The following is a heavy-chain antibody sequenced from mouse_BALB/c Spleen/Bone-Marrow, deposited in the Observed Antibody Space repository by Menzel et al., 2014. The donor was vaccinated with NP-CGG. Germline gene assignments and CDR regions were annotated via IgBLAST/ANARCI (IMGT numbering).Heavy chain of an antibody. J-gene: IGHJ2*01. CDR1: GFTFSSYA. D-gene: IGHD4-1*01. V-gene: IGHV5-9-3*01. CDR3: ARQENWALDY. Sequence: DVHLVESGGGLVKPGGSLKLSCAASGFTFSSYAMSWVRQTPEKRLEWVATISSGGSYTYYPDSVKGRFTISRDNAQNTLYLQMSSLRSEDTAMYFCARQENWALDYWGQGTTLTVSS. CDR2: ISSGGSYT.